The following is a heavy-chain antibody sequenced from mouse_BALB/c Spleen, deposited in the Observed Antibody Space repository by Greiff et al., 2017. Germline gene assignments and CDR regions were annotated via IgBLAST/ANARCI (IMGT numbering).Heavy chain of an antibody. CDR1: GYTFTNYW. Sequence: QEQLKESGAELVRPGTSVKISCKASGYTFTNYWLGWVKQRPGHGLEWIGDIYPGGGYTNYNVKFKGKATLTADTSSSTAYMQLSSLTSEDSAVYFCAREGGAGFDYWGQGTTLTVSS. J-gene: IGHJ2*01. CDR3: AREGGAGFDY. CDR2: IYPGGGYT. V-gene: IGHV1-63*02.